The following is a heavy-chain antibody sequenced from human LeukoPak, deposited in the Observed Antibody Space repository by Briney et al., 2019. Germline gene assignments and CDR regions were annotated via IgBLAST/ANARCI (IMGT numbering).Heavy chain of an antibody. CDR2: ISYDGSNK. Sequence: GGSLRLSCAASGFTFSSYDMHWVRQAPGKGLEWVAVISYDGSNKYYADSVKGRFAISRDNSKNTLYLQMNSLRAEDTAVYYCAKDPAVGAAAGQFDYWGQGTLVTVSS. CDR1: GFTFSSYD. J-gene: IGHJ4*02. V-gene: IGHV3-30*18. D-gene: IGHD6-13*01. CDR3: AKDPAVGAAAGQFDY.